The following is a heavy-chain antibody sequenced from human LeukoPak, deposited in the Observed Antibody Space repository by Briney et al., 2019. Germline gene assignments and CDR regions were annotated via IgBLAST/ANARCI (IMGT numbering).Heavy chain of an antibody. Sequence: ETLSLTCTVSGGSISRYYWSWVRQAPGKGLVWVSRINSDGSTITYADSVKGRFTISRDNAKNTLYLQMNSLRAEDTAVYYCVGELATGYWGQGTLVIVSS. J-gene: IGHJ4*02. D-gene: IGHD1-1*01. CDR3: VGELATGY. V-gene: IGHV3-74*01. CDR2: INSDGSTI. CDR1: GGSISRYY.